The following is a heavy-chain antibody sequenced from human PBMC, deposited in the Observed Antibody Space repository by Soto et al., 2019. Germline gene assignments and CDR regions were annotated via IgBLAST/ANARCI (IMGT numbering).Heavy chain of an antibody. CDR1: GGSISSYY. V-gene: IGHV4-59*01. CDR2: IYYSGST. J-gene: IGHJ4*02. D-gene: IGHD3-10*01. CDR3: ARAKAIYGSGSYYIDY. Sequence: QVQLQESGPGLVKPSETLSLTCTVSGGSISSYYWSWIRQPPGKGLEWIGYIYYSGSTNYNPSLKSRVTISVDTSKNQFSLKLSSVTAADTAVYYCARAKAIYGSGSYYIDYWGQGTLVTVSS.